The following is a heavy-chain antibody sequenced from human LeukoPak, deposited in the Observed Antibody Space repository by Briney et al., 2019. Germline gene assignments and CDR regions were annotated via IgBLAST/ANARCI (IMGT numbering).Heavy chain of an antibody. D-gene: IGHD2-2*01. Sequence: PGRSLRLSCAASGFTFSSYAMHWVRQAPGKGLEWVAVISYDGSNKYYADSVKGRFTISRDNSKNTLYLQMNSLRAEDTAVYYCARHCSSTSCYPYYWGQGTLVTVSS. CDR2: ISYDGSNK. CDR1: GFTFSSYA. CDR3: ARHCSSTSCYPYY. J-gene: IGHJ4*02. V-gene: IGHV3-30*04.